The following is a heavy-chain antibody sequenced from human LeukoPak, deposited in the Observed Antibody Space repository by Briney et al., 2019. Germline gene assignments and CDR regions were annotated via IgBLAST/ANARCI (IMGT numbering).Heavy chain of an antibody. CDR3: ARGGTSGNSYPYFDN. Sequence: GESLKISCQGSGYSFTTFWIGWVRQMPGKGLEWIGIIYPGDSDTRYSPSFQGQVTISADKSISTAYLQWSSLKASDTAMFYCARGGTSGNSYPYFDNWGQRTLVTVSS. J-gene: IGHJ4*02. V-gene: IGHV5-51*01. CDR1: GYSFTTFW. D-gene: IGHD1-26*01. CDR2: IYPGDSDT.